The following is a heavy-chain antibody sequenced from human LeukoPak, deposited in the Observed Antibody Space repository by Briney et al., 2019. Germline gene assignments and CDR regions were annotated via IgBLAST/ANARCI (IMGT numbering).Heavy chain of an antibody. D-gene: IGHD3-16*01. Sequence: SETLSLTCTVSGYSISSGYLWGWIRQPPGKGLEWIGSIDGSGSSYYNPSLKSRVTISVDTSRNQFSLKLSSVTAADTAVYYCARGGVLKSVDFWGQGTLVTVSS. CDR2: IDGSGSS. CDR3: ARGGVLKSVDF. V-gene: IGHV4-38-2*02. J-gene: IGHJ4*02. CDR1: GYSISSGYL.